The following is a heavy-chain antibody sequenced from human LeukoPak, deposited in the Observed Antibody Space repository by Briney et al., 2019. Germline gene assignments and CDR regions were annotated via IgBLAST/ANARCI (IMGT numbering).Heavy chain of an antibody. J-gene: IGHJ5*02. V-gene: IGHV4-34*01. D-gene: IGHD2-8*01. CDR3: ATTNLYCANGVCHRNWFDP. CDR2: INHSGST. Sequence: SETLSLTCAVYGGSFSGYYWTWIRQPPGKGLEWIGEINHSGSTNYNPSLKSRVTISVDTSKNQFSLKLSPVTAADTAVYYCATTNLYCANGVCHRNWFDPWGQGTRVTVSS. CDR1: GGSFSGYY.